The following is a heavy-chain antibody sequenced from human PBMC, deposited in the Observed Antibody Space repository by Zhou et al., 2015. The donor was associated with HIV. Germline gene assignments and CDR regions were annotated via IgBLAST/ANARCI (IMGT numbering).Heavy chain of an antibody. Sequence: QVQVVQSGAEVKKAGSSVKVSCKASGGTFSGSDVSWVRQAPGQGLEWMGGINPSTSGTHYSMTFGGRISLTVGAPIGLSYLHLTSLRADDTAIYYCASQFEAGGKVGYDVWGQGTLITVS. CDR2: INPSTSGT. D-gene: IGHD5-12*01. J-gene: IGHJ4*02. V-gene: IGHV1-2*02. CDR3: ASQFEAGGKVGYDV. CDR1: GGTFSGSD.